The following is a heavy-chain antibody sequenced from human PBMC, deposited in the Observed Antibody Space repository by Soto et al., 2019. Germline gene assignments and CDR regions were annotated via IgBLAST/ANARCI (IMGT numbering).Heavy chain of an antibody. Sequence: QVQLVESGGGVVQPGRSLRLSCAASGFTFSSYGMHWVRQAPGKGLEWVAVISYDESNKYYADSVKGRFTISRDNSKNTLYLQMNSLRAEDTAVYYCTKGVVVITPYFQHWCQGTLVTVSS. V-gene: IGHV3-30*18. CDR2: ISYDESNK. CDR3: TKGVVVITPYFQH. CDR1: GFTFSSYG. J-gene: IGHJ1*01. D-gene: IGHD3-22*01.